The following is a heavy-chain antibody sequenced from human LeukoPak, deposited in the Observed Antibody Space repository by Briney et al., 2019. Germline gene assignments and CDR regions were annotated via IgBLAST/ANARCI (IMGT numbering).Heavy chain of an antibody. CDR3: ARRILYSSSYYFDY. V-gene: IGHV5-51*01. D-gene: IGHD6-6*01. CDR2: IYPGDSDT. J-gene: IGHJ4*02. CDR1: GYGFTSYW. Sequence: GESLEISCRSSGYGFTSYWNGWVRQVPGKGLGLGGTIYPGDSDTRNSPSFQGQVTISADKSISTAYLQWRSLKASDTAMYYCARRILYSSSYYFDYWGQGTLVTVSS.